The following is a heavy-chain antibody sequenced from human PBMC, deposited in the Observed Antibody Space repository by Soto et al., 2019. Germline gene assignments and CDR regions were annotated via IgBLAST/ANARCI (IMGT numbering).Heavy chain of an antibody. J-gene: IGHJ3*02. CDR1: GYSFTSYW. CDR3: ARQGDYYDSSGYLTYPDALDI. Sequence: GESLKISCKGSGYSFTSYWIGWVRQMPGKGLEWMGIIYPGDSDTRYSPSFQGQVTISADKSISTAYLQWSSLKASDTAMYYCARQGDYYDSSGYLTYPDALDIWGQGTMVTVSS. CDR2: IYPGDSDT. D-gene: IGHD3-22*01. V-gene: IGHV5-51*01.